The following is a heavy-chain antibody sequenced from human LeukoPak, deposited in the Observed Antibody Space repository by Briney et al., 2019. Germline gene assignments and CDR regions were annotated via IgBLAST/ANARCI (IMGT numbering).Heavy chain of an antibody. J-gene: IGHJ4*02. CDR1: GYTFTGYY. CDR3: ARGYSSGRYPYDY. CDR2: INPNSGGT. D-gene: IGHD6-19*01. Sequence: ASVKVSCKASGYTFTGYYTHWVRQAPGQGLEWMGWINPNSGGTNYAQKFQGRVTMTRDTSISTAYMELSRLRSDDTAVYYCARGYSSGRYPYDYWGQGTLVTVSS. V-gene: IGHV1-2*02.